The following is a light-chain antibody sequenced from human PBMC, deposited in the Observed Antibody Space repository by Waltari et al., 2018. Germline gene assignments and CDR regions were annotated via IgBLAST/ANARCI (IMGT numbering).Light chain of an antibody. CDR1: QNVGTS. CDR3: QQYEDWPRHS. CDR2: GAY. J-gene: IGKJ4*01. V-gene: IGKV3-15*01. Sequence: EIVVTQSPATLSVSPGERVNLSCRASQNVGTSLAWYQQKPGQTPRLLIFGAYARASGVPARVSGSGSGTDFTLAISSLQSEDFAVYYCQQYEDWPRHSFGGGTKVQIE.